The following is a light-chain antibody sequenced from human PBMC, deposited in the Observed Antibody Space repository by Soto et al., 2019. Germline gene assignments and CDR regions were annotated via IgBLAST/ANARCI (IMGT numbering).Light chain of an antibody. CDR1: QCFXNNY. V-gene: IGKV3-20*01. CDR2: GAS. Sequence: IVLTQSPATLSLSPGERATLSCRASQCFXNNYRAWHQQKPGQAPRIPTDGASSRATGIPARLSGSGSATDFTLTISRLDPEDFAAYYFRQHGTATSTFGQGTKVDIK. CDR3: RQHGTATST. J-gene: IGKJ1*01.